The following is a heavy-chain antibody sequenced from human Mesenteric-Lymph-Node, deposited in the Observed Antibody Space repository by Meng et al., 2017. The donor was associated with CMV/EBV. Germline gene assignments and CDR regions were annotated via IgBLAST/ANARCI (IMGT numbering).Heavy chain of an antibody. D-gene: IGHD3-10*01. Sequence: INRVRQATGQGLEWMGWMNPNSGNTGYAQKFQGRVTMTRNTSISTAYMELSSLRSEDTAVYYCARVGISVTMVRGVIISEDYYGMDVWGQGTTVTVSS. J-gene: IGHJ6*02. CDR2: MNPNSGNT. V-gene: IGHV1-8*01. CDR3: ARVGISVTMVRGVIISEDYYGMDV.